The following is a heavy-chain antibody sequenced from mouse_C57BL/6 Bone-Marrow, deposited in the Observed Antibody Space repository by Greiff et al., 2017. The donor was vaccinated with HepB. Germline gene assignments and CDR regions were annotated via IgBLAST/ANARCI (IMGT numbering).Heavy chain of an antibody. Sequence: QVHVKQSGAELARPGASVKLSCKASGYTFTSYGISWVKQRTGQGLEWIGEIYPRSGNTYYNEKFKGKATLTADKSSSTAYMELRSLTSEDSAVYFCARRKDYDYFDYWGQGTTLTVSS. V-gene: IGHV1-81*01. CDR3: ARRKDYDYFDY. J-gene: IGHJ2*01. CDR1: GYTFTSYG. D-gene: IGHD2-4*01. CDR2: IYPRSGNT.